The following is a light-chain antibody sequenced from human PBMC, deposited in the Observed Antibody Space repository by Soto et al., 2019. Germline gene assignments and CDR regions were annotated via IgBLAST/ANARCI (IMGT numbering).Light chain of an antibody. CDR1: ISDVGGYEY. CDR2: EVS. V-gene: IGLV2-14*01. Sequence: QSALTQPASVSGSPGQALTICCTGDISDVGGYEYVSWYQQHPDKAPKLLIYEVSNRPSGVSVRFSGSKSGNTASLTISGLQAEDEAAYYCSSYTRSTTLGVFGTGTKLTVL. CDR3: SSYTRSTTLGV. J-gene: IGLJ1*01.